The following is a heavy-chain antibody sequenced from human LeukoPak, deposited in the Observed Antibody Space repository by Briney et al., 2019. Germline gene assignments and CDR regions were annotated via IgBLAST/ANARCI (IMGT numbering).Heavy chain of an antibody. V-gene: IGHV3-66*01. CDR2: IYSGGST. Sequence: GGPLRLSCAASGFTVSSNYMTWVRQAPGKGLEWVSVIYSGGSTYYADSVKGRFTISRDNSKNTMYLHMNRLRAADTAVYYCASGRDGYSRTYCWGQGTLVTVSS. CDR1: GFTVSSNY. J-gene: IGHJ4*02. CDR3: ASGRDGYSRTYC. D-gene: IGHD5-24*01.